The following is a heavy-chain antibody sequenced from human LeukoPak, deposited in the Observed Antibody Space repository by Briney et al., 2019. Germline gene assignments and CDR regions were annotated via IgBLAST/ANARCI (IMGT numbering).Heavy chain of an antibody. CDR2: ISGGSGNR. CDR3: ARNRGWQQFDY. J-gene: IGHJ4*02. D-gene: IGHD5-24*01. V-gene: IGHV3-23*01. CDR1: GFNFNDYA. Sequence: GGSLRLSCAASGFNFNDYAMTWVRQAPGKGLEWVSGISGGSGNRDYGDSVKGRFTFSRDNTRNSLSLEMNNLRVEDTAVYYCARNRGWQQFDYWGQGTLLTVSS.